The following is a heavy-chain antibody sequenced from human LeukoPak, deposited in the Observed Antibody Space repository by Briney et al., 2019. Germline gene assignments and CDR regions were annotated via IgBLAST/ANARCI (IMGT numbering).Heavy chain of an antibody. CDR2: ISYSGST. CDR3: ARQRNVLEYSSSSGLSRQFDY. CDR1: VGSITSSSYY. V-gene: IGHV4-39*01. D-gene: IGHD6-6*01. Sequence: PSETLSLTCTVSVGSITSSSYYWGWIRQPPGKGLEWIASISYSGSTYYNPSLKSRVTISVDTSKNQFSLKLSSVTAADTAVYYCARQRNVLEYSSSSGLSRQFDYWGQGTLVTVSS. J-gene: IGHJ4*02.